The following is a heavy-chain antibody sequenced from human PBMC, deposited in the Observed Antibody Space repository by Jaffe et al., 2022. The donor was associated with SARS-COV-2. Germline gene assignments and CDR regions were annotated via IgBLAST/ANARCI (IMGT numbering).Heavy chain of an antibody. D-gene: IGHD5-12*01. Sequence: QVQLVQSGAEVKKPGASVKVSCKASGYTFTSYYMHWVRQAPGQGLEWMGIINPSGGSTSYAQKFQGRVTMTRDTSTSTVYMELSSLRSEDTAVYYCARDLGWGIVATMGYLDYWGQGTLVTVSS. CDR1: GYTFTSYY. CDR3: ARDLGWGIVATMGYLDY. J-gene: IGHJ4*02. CDR2: INPSGGST. V-gene: IGHV1-46*01.